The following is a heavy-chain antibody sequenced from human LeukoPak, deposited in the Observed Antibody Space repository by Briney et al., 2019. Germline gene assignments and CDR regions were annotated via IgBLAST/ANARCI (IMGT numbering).Heavy chain of an antibody. V-gene: IGHV3-53*01. D-gene: IGHD4-17*01. J-gene: IGHJ6*02. CDR1: GFTVSNNY. CDR2: IYSGGST. CDR3: ASRSVTYEYYYYGMDV. Sequence: PGGSLRLSCAASGFTVSNNYMSWVRQAPGKGLEWVSVIYSGGSTYYADSVKGRFTISRDNSKNTLYLQMNSLRAEDTAVYYCASRSVTYEYYYYGMDVWGQGTTVTVSS.